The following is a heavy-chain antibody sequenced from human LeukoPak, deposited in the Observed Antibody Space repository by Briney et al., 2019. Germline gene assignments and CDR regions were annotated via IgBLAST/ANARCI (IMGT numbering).Heavy chain of an antibody. CDR1: GGSIGADH. CDR3: ARGHPPNLDV. CDR2: AYYNGNT. J-gene: IGHJ6*02. Sequence: SETLSLTCTISGGSIGADHWSWIRQPPGKGLDWIGYAYYNGNTNYNPSLNSRVTISVDTSNNQFSLRLTSVTTADTAVYYCARGHPPNLDVWGQGTTVTVSS. V-gene: IGHV4-59*01.